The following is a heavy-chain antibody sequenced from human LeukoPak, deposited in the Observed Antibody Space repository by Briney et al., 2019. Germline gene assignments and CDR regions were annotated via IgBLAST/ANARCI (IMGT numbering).Heavy chain of an antibody. J-gene: IGHJ1*01. V-gene: IGHV4-39*01. CDR2: IYYSGRT. CDR1: GDSVSRRDSD. CDR3: ARRRYYDGSGYLE. D-gene: IGHD3-22*01. Sequence: PSETLSLACSVSGDSVSRRDSDWDWIRQPPGKGLEWIGTIYYSGRTYYSQSLKSGVTMSVDPSNNQFSLNLRSATAADTALYFCARRRYYDGSGYLEWGQGTLLSVSS.